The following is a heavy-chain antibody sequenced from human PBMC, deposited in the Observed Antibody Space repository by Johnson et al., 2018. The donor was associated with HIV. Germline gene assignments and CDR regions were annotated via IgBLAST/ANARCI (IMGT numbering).Heavy chain of an antibody. CDR3: VRESRTTVVIRGGAFDI. J-gene: IGHJ3*02. CDR1: GFTVSSNY. Sequence: QVQLVESGGGLIQPGGSLRLSCAASGFTVSSNYMSWVRQAPGKGLEWVAVISYDGSNKYYADSVKGRFTISRDNSKNTLYLQMNSLRAEDTAVYYCVRESRTTVVIRGGAFDIWGQGTMVTVSS. CDR2: ISYDGSNK. V-gene: IGHV3-30*03. D-gene: IGHD4-23*01.